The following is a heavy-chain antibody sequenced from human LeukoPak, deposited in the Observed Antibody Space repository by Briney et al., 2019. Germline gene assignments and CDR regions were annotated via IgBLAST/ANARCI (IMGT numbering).Heavy chain of an antibody. CDR1: GGTFISYA. Sequence: SVKVSCKASGGTFISYAISWVRQAPGQGLEWMGGIIPIFGTANYAQKFQGRVTITTDESTSTAYMELSSLRSEDTAVYYCAKGKDTVVVPAAMPTWFDPWGQGTLVTVSS. D-gene: IGHD2-2*01. V-gene: IGHV1-69*05. CDR2: IIPIFGTA. J-gene: IGHJ5*02. CDR3: AKGKDTVVVPAAMPTWFDP.